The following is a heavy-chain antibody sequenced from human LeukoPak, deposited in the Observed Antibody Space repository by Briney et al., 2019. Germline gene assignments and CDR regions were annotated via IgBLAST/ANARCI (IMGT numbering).Heavy chain of an antibody. V-gene: IGHV3-23*01. CDR3: AKENPCNEGSSCNWFDP. CDR1: GFTLSNYA. CDR2: ISGSGGST. J-gene: IGHJ5*02. Sequence: GGSLRLSCAASGFTLSNYAMSWVRQAPGKGLEWVSAISGSGGSTYYADSVKGRFTISRDNSKNTLYLQMNSLRAEDTAVYYCAKENPCNEGSSCNWFDPWGQGTLVTVSS. D-gene: IGHD6-13*01.